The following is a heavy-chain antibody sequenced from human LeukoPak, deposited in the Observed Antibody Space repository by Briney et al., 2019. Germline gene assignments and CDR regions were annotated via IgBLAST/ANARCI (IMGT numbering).Heavy chain of an antibody. CDR2: INPSDGST. CDR1: GYIFTTYY. V-gene: IGHV1-46*01. CDR3: ARDQGVAGFMDV. J-gene: IGHJ6*02. Sequence: ASVKVSCKASGYIFTTYYMHWVRQAPGQGLEWMRVINPSDGSTNYAQRFQGRVTFTSDTSATVVYMDLSSLRSEDTAEYYCARDQGVAGFMDVWGQGTTVTVSS. D-gene: IGHD6-19*01.